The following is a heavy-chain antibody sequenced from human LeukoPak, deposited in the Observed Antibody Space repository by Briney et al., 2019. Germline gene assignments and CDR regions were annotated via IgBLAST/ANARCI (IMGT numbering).Heavy chain of an antibody. Sequence: ASVKVSCKASGYTFTSYGISWVRQAPGQGLEWMGWISAYNDNTNYAQKLQGRVTMTTDTSTSTAYMELRSLRSDDTAVYYCARGGPTYNWNDVQIPHENNWFDPWGQGTLVTVSS. D-gene: IGHD1-1*01. J-gene: IGHJ5*02. CDR1: GYTFTSYG. CDR2: ISAYNDNT. CDR3: ARGGPTYNWNDVQIPHENNWFDP. V-gene: IGHV1-18*01.